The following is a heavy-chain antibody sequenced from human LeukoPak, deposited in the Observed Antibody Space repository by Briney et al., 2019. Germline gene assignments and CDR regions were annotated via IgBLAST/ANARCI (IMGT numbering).Heavy chain of an antibody. V-gene: IGHV4-39*07. CDR1: GDSISSSSYY. Sequence: PSETLSLTCTVSGDSISSSSYYWGWLRQPPGKGLEWIGSIYYSGSTYYNPSLKSRVTISVDTSKNQFSLKLSSVTAADTAVYYCARDADSSGWWDAFDIWGQGTMVTVSS. CDR3: ARDADSSGWWDAFDI. D-gene: IGHD6-19*01. J-gene: IGHJ3*02. CDR2: IYYSGST.